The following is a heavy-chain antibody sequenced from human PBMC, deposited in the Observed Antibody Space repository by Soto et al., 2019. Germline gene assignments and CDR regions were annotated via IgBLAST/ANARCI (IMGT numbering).Heavy chain of an antibody. V-gene: IGHV4-4*07. D-gene: IGHD5-12*01. Sequence: SETLSLTCTVSGGSINIYYWSWIRQPAGKGLEWIGRIDTSGSTNYNPSLKSRVTMSVDTSKNQFSLKLSSVTAADTAVYYCARGLGGYDQLFDYWGQGTLVTVSS. CDR1: GGSINIYY. CDR2: IDTSGST. CDR3: ARGLGGYDQLFDY. J-gene: IGHJ4*02.